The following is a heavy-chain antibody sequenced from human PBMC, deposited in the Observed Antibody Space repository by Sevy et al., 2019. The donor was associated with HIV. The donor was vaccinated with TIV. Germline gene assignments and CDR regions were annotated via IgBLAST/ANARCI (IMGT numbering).Heavy chain of an antibody. CDR1: GFTFSSYA. Sequence: GGSLRLSCSASGFTFSSYALLWVRQAPGKGLEWVSLISYDGRNKYYSDTVKGRFAISRDESKTTLFLQMESLRTEDTAFYYCARVGVSYCTDDCYHRFDYWGRGTLVTVSS. CDR2: ISYDGRNK. V-gene: IGHV3-30*09. CDR3: ARVGVSYCTDDCYHRFDY. J-gene: IGHJ4*02. D-gene: IGHD2-21*02.